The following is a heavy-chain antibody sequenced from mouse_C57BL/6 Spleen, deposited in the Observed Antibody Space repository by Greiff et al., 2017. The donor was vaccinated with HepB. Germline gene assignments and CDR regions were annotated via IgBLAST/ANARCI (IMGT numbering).Heavy chain of an antibody. D-gene: IGHD2-5*01. CDR2: FNPGRGGT. CDR1: GYAFTNYL. CDR3: AREGSNYGYSMDY. Sequence: VQLQQSGAELVRPGTSVKVSCKASGYAFTNYLIEWVKQRPGQGLEWIGVFNPGRGGTNYNEKFKGKAPLTADKSSITAYMQLSSLTSEDSAVYFCAREGSNYGYSMDYWGQGTSVTVSS. J-gene: IGHJ4*01. V-gene: IGHV1-54*01.